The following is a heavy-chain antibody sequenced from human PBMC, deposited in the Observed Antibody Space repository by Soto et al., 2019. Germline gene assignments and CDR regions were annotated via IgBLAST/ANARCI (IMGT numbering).Heavy chain of an antibody. D-gene: IGHD3-10*01. Sequence: VASVKVSCKTSGDNFKKNVFTWVRQAPGQGLEWMGGTIPALGETHYIEKFQGRVTITVDDATRTVYMEVRDLTSEDTAIYYCARGPFRPSAMDVWGQGTTVTVSS. CDR3: ARGPFRPSAMDV. CDR2: TIPALGET. CDR1: GDNFKKNV. J-gene: IGHJ6*02. V-gene: IGHV1-69*10.